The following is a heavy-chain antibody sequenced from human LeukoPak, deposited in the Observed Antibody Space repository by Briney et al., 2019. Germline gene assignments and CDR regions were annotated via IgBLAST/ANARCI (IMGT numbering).Heavy chain of an antibody. CDR3: ARRGAAGRWGDWFDP. Sequence: ASVKVSCKASGYTFTSYDINWVRQATGQGLEWMGWMNPNSGNTGYAQKVQGRVTMTRNTSISTAYMELSSLRSEDTAVYYCARRGAAGRWGDWFDPWGQGTLVTVSS. D-gene: IGHD6-13*01. CDR2: MNPNSGNT. V-gene: IGHV1-8*01. J-gene: IGHJ5*02. CDR1: GYTFTSYD.